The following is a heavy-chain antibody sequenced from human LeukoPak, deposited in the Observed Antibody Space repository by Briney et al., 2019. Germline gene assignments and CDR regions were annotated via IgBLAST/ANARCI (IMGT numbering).Heavy chain of an antibody. Sequence: GGSLRLSCAASGFTFSNAWMSWVRQAPGKGLEWGGRIKSKTDGGTTDYAAPVKGRFTISRDDSQNTLYLQLNSLKTEDTAVYYCTTGAPRAYSGSYSNCWGQGTLVTVSS. V-gene: IGHV3-15*01. CDR3: TTGAPRAYSGSYSNC. J-gene: IGHJ4*02. CDR1: GFTFSNAW. D-gene: IGHD1-26*01. CDR2: IKSKTDGGTT.